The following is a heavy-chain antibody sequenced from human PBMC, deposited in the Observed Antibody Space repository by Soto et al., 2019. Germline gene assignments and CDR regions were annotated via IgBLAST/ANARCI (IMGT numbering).Heavy chain of an antibody. D-gene: IGHD2-8*01. CDR1: VLSFIDYY. J-gene: IGHJ4*02. V-gene: IGHV3-11*06. CDR3: AQSLGTRLYEF. CDR2: ISVSTSAYT. Sequence: GGSLRLSCASSVLSFIDYYMSWIRQAPGKGLEWVSLISVSTSAYTNYADSVKGRFTISRDNAKNSLYLQMNSLRAEDTAVYYCAQSLGTRLYEFWGQGTLVTVSS.